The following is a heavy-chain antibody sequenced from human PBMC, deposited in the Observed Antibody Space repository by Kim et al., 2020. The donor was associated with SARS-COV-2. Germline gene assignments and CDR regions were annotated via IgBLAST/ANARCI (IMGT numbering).Heavy chain of an antibody. D-gene: IGHD1-26*01. V-gene: IGHV3-33*01. Sequence: GGSLRLSCAASGLTFSSYGMHWVRQAPGKGLEWVAVIGYDGSNKYYADSVKGRFTIYRDNSKNTLYLQMNSLRAEDTAGYYFARDLLVGATSYGMDVWGQGTTVTVSS. J-gene: IGHJ6*02. CDR1: GLTFSSYG. CDR2: IGYDGSNK. CDR3: ARDLLVGATSYGMDV.